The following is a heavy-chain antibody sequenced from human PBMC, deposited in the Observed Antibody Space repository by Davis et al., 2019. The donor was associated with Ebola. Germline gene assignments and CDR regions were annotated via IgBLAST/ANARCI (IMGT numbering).Heavy chain of an antibody. CDR3: ARQGGTMVQGVIIGRWFDP. D-gene: IGHD3-10*01. CDR1: GGSISSSSYY. J-gene: IGHJ5*02. Sequence: MPSETLSLTCTVSGGSISSSSYYWGWIRHPPGKGLDWPGNIYYYNRSLKSRVTISVDTSKNQFSLKLSSVTAADTAVYYCARQGGTMVQGVIIGRWFDPWGQGTLVTVSS. V-gene: IGHV4-39*01. CDR2: IYY.